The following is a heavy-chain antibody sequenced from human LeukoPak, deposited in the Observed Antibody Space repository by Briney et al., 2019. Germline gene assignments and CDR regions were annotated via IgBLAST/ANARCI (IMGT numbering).Heavy chain of an antibody. Sequence: ASVKLSCKASGYTFTGDYIHCVRQAPGQGLEWMGWINPNSGGTSNAQKFQGWVTMTSDTSINTAYMELRRLTSDDTAVYYCARARGTSFTMVRGVTGFDYRGQGTLVTVSS. D-gene: IGHD3-10*01. CDR2: INPNSGGT. CDR1: GYTFTGDY. J-gene: IGHJ4*02. CDR3: ARARGTSFTMVRGVTGFDY. V-gene: IGHV1-2*04.